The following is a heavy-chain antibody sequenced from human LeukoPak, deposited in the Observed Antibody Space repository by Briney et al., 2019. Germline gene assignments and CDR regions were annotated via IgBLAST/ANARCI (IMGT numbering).Heavy chain of an antibody. CDR3: TRGGPSAGGSCYSGY. CDR2: IRSKAYGGTR. J-gene: IGHJ4*02. Sequence: GGSLRLSCTASGLTFGDYAMSWGRQAPGKGGGWVGFIRSKAYGGTREYAASVKRRFTISRDDSKSIAYLQMNSLKTEDTAVYYCTRGGPSAGGSCYSGYWGQGTLVTVSS. D-gene: IGHD2-15*01. V-gene: IGHV3-49*04. CDR1: GLTFGDYA.